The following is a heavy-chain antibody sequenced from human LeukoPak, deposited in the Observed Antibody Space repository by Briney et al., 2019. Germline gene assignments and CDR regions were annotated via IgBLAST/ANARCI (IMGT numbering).Heavy chain of an antibody. Sequence: GGSLRLSCAASGFTFDDYGMSWVRQAPGKGLEWVSGINWNGGSAGYADSVKGRFTISRDNAKNSLYLQMNSLRAEDTALYYCAREDTAAAVSDYYMDVWGKGTTVTVSS. D-gene: IGHD6-13*01. J-gene: IGHJ6*03. CDR1: GFTFDDYG. CDR3: AREDTAAAVSDYYMDV. CDR2: INWNGGSA. V-gene: IGHV3-20*04.